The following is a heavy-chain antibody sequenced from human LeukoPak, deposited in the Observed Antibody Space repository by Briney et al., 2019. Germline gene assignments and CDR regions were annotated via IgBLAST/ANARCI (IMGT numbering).Heavy chain of an antibody. Sequence: SETLSLTCAVYGGSFGGYYWSWIRQPPGKGLEWIGEINHSGSTNYNPSLKSRVTISVDTSKNQFSLKLSSVTAADTAVYYCARLYYGSGINWFDPWGQGTLVTVSS. CDR3: ARLYYGSGINWFDP. V-gene: IGHV4-34*01. D-gene: IGHD3-10*01. J-gene: IGHJ5*02. CDR2: INHSGST. CDR1: GGSFGGYY.